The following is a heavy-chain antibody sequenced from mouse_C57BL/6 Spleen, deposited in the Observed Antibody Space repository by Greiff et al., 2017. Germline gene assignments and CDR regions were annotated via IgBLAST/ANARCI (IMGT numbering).Heavy chain of an antibody. CDR2: IDPSDSYT. V-gene: IGHV1-59*01. J-gene: IGHJ3*01. CDR3: ARWRNSSGYFAY. D-gene: IGHD3-2*02. Sequence: VQLQQPGAELVRPGTSVKLSCKASGYTFTSYWMHWVKQRPGQGLEWIGVIDPSDSYTNYNQKFKGKATLTVDTSSSTAYMQLSSLTSEDSAVYYCARWRNSSGYFAYWGQGTLVTVSA. CDR1: GYTFTSYW.